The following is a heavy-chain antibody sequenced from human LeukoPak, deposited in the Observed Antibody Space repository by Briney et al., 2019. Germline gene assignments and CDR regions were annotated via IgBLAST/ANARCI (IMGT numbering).Heavy chain of an antibody. D-gene: IGHD1-14*01. J-gene: IGHJ4*02. CDR1: GFTFNKYD. CDR2: ISSGSDIL. CDR3: VKAGRTNHDNFFEN. Sequence: PGGSLRLSCAASGFTFNKYDMNWVRQAPGKGLEWISFISSGSDILHYADSVEGRFTISRDNAQNSLYLQMHSLRAEDTALYYCVKAGRTNHDNFFENWGQGALVTVSS. V-gene: IGHV3-48*01.